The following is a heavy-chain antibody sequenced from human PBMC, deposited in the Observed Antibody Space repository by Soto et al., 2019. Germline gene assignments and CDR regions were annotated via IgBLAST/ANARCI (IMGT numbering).Heavy chain of an antibody. D-gene: IGHD3-22*01. J-gene: IGHJ5*02. Sequence: PGGSLRLSCAASGFTFSSYSMNWVRQAPGKGLEWVSSISSSSSYIYYADSVKGRFTISRDNAKNSLYLQMNSLRAEDTAVYYCARGLYYYDSSAYYFPWGQGTLVTVSS. CDR3: ARGLYYYDSSAYYFP. V-gene: IGHV3-21*01. CDR1: GFTFSSYS. CDR2: ISSSSSYI.